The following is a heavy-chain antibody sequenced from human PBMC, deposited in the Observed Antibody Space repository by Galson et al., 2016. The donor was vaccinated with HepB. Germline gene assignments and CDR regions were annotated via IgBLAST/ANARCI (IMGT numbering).Heavy chain of an antibody. CDR1: GYSFSTYW. CDR3: ARRSSDAFDI. J-gene: IGHJ3*02. CDR2: IYPGDSDT. D-gene: IGHD3-10*01. Sequence: QSGAEVKKPGESLKISCKGSGYSFSTYWIGWVRQMPGKGLEWMGTIYPGDSDTRYSPSSQGQVTIAADKSISAAYLQWNRLKASDTAIYYCARRSSDAFDIWGQGTMVTVSS. V-gene: IGHV5-51*01.